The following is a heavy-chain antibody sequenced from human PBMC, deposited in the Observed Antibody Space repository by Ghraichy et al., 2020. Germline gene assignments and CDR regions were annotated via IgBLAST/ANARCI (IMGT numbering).Heavy chain of an antibody. CDR2: ISAYNGNT. D-gene: IGHD6-19*01. J-gene: IGHJ3*02. CDR1: GYTFTSYG. Sequence: ASVKVSCKASGYTFTSYGISWVRQAPGQGLEWMGWISAYNGNTNYAQKLQGRVTMTTDTSTSTAYMELRSLRSDDTAVYYCARDYPTAIRYSGGWYRLSAFDIWGQGTMVTVSS. CDR3: ARDYPTAIRYSGGWYRLSAFDI. V-gene: IGHV1-18*04.